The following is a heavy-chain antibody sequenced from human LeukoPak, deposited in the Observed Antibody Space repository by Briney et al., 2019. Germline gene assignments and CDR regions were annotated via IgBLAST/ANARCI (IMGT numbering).Heavy chain of an antibody. CDR3: ARETGSPGAVAGLFDY. V-gene: IGHV4-59*01. Sequence: PSETLSLTCTVSGGSISGYYWSWIRQPPGKGLEWIGYIYYSRSTNYNRSLKSRVTISVDTSKNQFSLKLNSVTAAAAALYDCARETGSPGAVAGLFDYWGWGTGVTVTA. CDR1: GGSISGYY. CDR2: IYYSRST. D-gene: IGHD6-19*01. J-gene: IGHJ4*02.